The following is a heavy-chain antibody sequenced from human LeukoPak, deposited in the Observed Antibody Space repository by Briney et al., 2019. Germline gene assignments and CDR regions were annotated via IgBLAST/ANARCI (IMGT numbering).Heavy chain of an antibody. D-gene: IGHD2-21*01. J-gene: IGHJ4*02. CDR3: AKRGPIPEKYFDF. CDR1: GFNFRRYA. CDR2: ISESGDAT. Sequence: GGSLRLSCAASGFNFRRYAMGWVCQAPGKGLEWLSGISESGDATFHADSVRGRFTISRDNSKNELYLQMNSLRVADTAVYYCAKRGPIPEKYFDFWGQGTLVTVSS. V-gene: IGHV3-23*01.